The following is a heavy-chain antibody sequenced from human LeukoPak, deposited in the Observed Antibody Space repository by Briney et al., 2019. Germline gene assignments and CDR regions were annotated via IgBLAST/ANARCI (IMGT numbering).Heavy chain of an antibody. J-gene: IGHJ4*02. CDR3: AREGGFFRPLDY. D-gene: IGHD3-3*01. Sequence: SESLSLTCGVSGGSVTSTNWWTLVRQPPGKGLEWIGEVHLDGRTNYNPSLKSRLTMSVDLSENYISLKLTSVTAADTAVYYCAREGGFFRPLDYSGQGTMVTVSS. CDR2: VHLDGRT. CDR1: GGSVTSTNW. V-gene: IGHV4-4*02.